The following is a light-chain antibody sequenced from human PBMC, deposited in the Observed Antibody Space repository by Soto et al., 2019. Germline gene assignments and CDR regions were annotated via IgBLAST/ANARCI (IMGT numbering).Light chain of an antibody. Sequence: QSALTQPASVSGSPGQSITISCTGTSSDVGGYNDVSWYQQHPGKAPKLMIYDDRPSGVSNRFSGSKSGNTASLTISGLQAEDEADYYCSSYTSSSTVVYGGGTKLTVL. V-gene: IGLV2-14*01. CDR1: SSDVGGYND. CDR3: SSYTSSSTVV. CDR2: D. J-gene: IGLJ2*01.